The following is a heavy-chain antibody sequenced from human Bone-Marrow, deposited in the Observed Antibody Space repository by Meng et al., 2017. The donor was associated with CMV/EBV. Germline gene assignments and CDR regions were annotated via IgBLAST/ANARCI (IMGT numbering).Heavy chain of an antibody. V-gene: IGHV3-23*03. CDR2: IYSGGSSA. CDR1: GFTFSNYA. J-gene: IGHJ6*02. Sequence: GESLKISCAASGFTFSNYAMSWVRQAPGKGLEWVSVIYSGGSSAYYADSVKVRFTISRDNSKNTLYLQMDSLRAEDTAVYYCAKDGPAQLPQFNYYGVDVWGQGTTVTVSS. CDR3: AKDGPAQLPQFNYYGVDV. D-gene: IGHD2-2*01.